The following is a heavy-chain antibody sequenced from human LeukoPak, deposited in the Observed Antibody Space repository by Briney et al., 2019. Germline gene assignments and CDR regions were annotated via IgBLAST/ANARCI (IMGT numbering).Heavy chain of an antibody. Sequence: PGGSLRLSCAASGFTVSSNYMSWVRQAPGKGLEWVSSISSSSSYIYYADSVKGRFTISRDNAKNSLYLQMNSLRAEDTAVYYCARSDGLDYWGQGTLVTVSS. D-gene: IGHD5-24*01. CDR3: ARSDGLDY. V-gene: IGHV3-21*01. J-gene: IGHJ4*02. CDR2: ISSSSSYI. CDR1: GFTVSSNY.